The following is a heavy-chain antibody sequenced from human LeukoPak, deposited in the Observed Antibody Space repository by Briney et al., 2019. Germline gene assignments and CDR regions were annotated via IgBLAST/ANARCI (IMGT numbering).Heavy chain of an antibody. CDR2: INPNSGDT. Sequence: ASVKVSCKASGYTFTDYYMHWVRQAPGQGLEWMGWINPNSGDTNSAQNFQGRVTMTRDTSISTAYMELSRLRSDDTAVYYCATGKSGYAYGMNVWGQGTTVTVSS. J-gene: IGHJ6*02. CDR3: ATGKSGYAYGMNV. CDR1: GYTFTDYY. V-gene: IGHV1-2*02. D-gene: IGHD5-12*01.